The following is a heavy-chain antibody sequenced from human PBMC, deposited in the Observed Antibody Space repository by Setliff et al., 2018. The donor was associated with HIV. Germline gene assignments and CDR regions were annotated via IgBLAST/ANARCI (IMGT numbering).Heavy chain of an antibody. CDR3: AKHDFGEGSCFDP. D-gene: IGHD3-16*01. CDR2: VYHSGKT. J-gene: IGHJ5*02. Sequence: SETLSLTCTVSGQFISDGYYWGWIRQPPGKGLEWIGSVYHSGKTYYNPSLKSRVTMSADTSKNQISLMLRSMTAADTGVYYCAKHDFGEGSCFDPWGQGSLVTVSS. CDR1: GQFISDGYY. V-gene: IGHV4-38-2*02.